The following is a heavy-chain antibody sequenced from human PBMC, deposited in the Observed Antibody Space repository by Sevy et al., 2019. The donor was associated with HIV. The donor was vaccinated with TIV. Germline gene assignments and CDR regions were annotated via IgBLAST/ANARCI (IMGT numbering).Heavy chain of an antibody. CDR3: AKDILGYCTNGVCYSPLFDY. CDR2: ISGSGGST. V-gene: IGHV3-23*01. Sequence: GGSLRLSCAASGFTFSSYVMSWVRQAPGKGLEWVSAISGSGGSTYYADSVKGRFTISRDNSKNTLYLQMNSLRAEDTAVYYCAKDILGYCTNGVCYSPLFDYWGQGTLVTVSS. J-gene: IGHJ4*02. CDR1: GFTFSSYV. D-gene: IGHD2-8*01.